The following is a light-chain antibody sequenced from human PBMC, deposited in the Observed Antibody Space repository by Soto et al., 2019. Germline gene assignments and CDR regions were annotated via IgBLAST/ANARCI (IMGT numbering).Light chain of an antibody. V-gene: IGKV3-15*01. CDR1: QAVNNN. J-gene: IGKJ1*01. CDR2: GAS. CDR3: QQYNNWPPA. Sequence: ETVTTQFPATLSVSPGERVTLSCRASQAVNNNLAWYQQKPGQPPRLLIYGASTRATDIPVRFSGGESGTEFTLTINSVQSEDFAIYYCQQYNNWPPAFGQGTRVEIK.